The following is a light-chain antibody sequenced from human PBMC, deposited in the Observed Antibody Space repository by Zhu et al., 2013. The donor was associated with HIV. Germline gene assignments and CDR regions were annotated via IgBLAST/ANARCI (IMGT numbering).Light chain of an antibody. Sequence: QSALTQPASVSGSPGQSITISCTGSSNDVGGYDYVSWYQQHPDKAPKLIIYEGTKRPPGISSRFSGSRSGNAASLTISGLQAEDEADYYCSSYTNTSTLVIFGGGTKLTVL. CDR3: SSYTNTSTLVI. V-gene: IGLV2-14*01. CDR2: EGT. J-gene: IGLJ2*01. CDR1: SNDVGGYDY.